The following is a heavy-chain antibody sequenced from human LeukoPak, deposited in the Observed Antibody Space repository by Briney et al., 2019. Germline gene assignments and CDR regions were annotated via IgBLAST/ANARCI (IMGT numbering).Heavy chain of an antibody. CDR1: GYTFTGYY. J-gene: IGHJ4*02. Sequence: SVKVSCKASGYTFTGYYMHWVRQAPGQGLEWMGGIIPIFGTANYAQKFQGRVTITADKSTSTAYMELSSLRSEDTAVYYCARGMDGSGKIDYWGQGTLVTVSS. V-gene: IGHV1-69*06. D-gene: IGHD3-10*01. CDR2: IIPIFGTA. CDR3: ARGMDGSGKIDY.